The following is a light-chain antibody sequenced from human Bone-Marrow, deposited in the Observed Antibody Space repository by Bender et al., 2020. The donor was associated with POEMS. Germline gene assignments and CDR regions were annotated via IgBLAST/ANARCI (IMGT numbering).Light chain of an antibody. CDR1: KLGEEY. J-gene: IGLJ2*01. CDR3: SSYTSRSTLV. CDR2: QDT. Sequence: SYELTQPPSVSVSPGQTATITCSGEKLGEEYACWYQQKPGQSPVVVIYQDTKRPSGVSNRFSGSKSGNTASLTISGLQAEDEADYYCSSYTSRSTLVFGGGTKLTVL. V-gene: IGLV3-1*01.